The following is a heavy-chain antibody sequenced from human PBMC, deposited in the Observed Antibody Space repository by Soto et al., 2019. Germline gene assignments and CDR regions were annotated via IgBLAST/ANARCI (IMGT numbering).Heavy chain of an antibody. Sequence: GGSLRLSCAASGFTFSSYGVHWVRRAPGKGLEWVASVSYDGSNKHYADSVKGRFTISRDNSRNTLDLLMNSLRAEDTAVYYCARDYYDSSGYFYGMDVWGQGTTVTVSS. J-gene: IGHJ6*02. V-gene: IGHV3-30*03. CDR2: VSYDGSNK. CDR3: ARDYYDSSGYFYGMDV. CDR1: GFTFSSYG. D-gene: IGHD3-22*01.